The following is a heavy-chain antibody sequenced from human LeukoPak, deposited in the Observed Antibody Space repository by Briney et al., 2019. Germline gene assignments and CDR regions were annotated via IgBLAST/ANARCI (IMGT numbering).Heavy chain of an antibody. CDR1: GYTFTGYY. J-gene: IGHJ4*02. CDR3: ARQTRNIAPRFDY. CDR2: INPNSGGT. V-gene: IGHV1-2*02. Sequence: GASVKVSCKASGYTFTGYYMHWVRQAPGQGLEWMGWINPNSGGTNYAQKFQGRVTMTRDTSISTAYMELSRLRSDDTAVYYCARQTRNIAPRFDYWGQGTLVTVSS. D-gene: IGHD6-13*01.